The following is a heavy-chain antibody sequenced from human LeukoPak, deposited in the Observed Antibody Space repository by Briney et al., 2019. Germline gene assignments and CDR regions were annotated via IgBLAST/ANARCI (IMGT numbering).Heavy chain of an antibody. CDR1: GFTFSNYA. CDR2: ISGSGGNT. Sequence: GGSLRLSCAASGFTFSNYAMTWVRQAPGKGLEWVSGISGSGGNTYYADSVKGRFTISRDNSKNTLYLQMNSLRAEDTAVYYCARGGGDSGWYWGQGTLVTVAS. D-gene: IGHD6-19*01. V-gene: IGHV3-23*01. CDR3: ARGGGDSGWY. J-gene: IGHJ4*02.